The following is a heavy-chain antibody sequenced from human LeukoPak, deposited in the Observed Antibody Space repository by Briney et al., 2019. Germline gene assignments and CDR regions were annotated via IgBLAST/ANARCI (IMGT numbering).Heavy chain of an antibody. V-gene: IGHV4-39*07. Sequence: SETLFLTCSVSGGSISLSYYYWGWIRQPPGKALEWIGSVYYSGTTSYNPSLKSRVSVSVDTSKNQFSLKLSSVTAADTAVYYCAREAITMAPPGGSPFDYWGQGILVTVSS. CDR3: AREAITMAPPGGSPFDY. CDR2: VYYSGTT. CDR1: GGSISLSYYY. J-gene: IGHJ4*02. D-gene: IGHD3-10*01.